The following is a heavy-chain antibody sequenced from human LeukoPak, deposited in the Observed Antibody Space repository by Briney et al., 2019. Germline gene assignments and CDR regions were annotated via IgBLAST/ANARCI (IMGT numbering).Heavy chain of an antibody. D-gene: IGHD1-26*01. Sequence: SEALSPTCAVYGGSFSDYYWSWIRQPPGKGLGWIGEINHSGSTNYNSSLKSRVIISVDTSKNQFSLRLSSVTAADTAAYYCARRRRSGSQVLDFWGQGTLVTVSS. J-gene: IGHJ4*02. CDR2: INHSGST. CDR1: GGSFSDYY. V-gene: IGHV4-34*01. CDR3: ARRRRSGSQVLDF.